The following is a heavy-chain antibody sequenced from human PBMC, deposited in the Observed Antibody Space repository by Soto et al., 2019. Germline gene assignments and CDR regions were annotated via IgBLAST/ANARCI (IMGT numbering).Heavy chain of an antibody. V-gene: IGHV1-69*01. D-gene: IGHD6-13*01. CDR2: IIPIFGTA. CDR3: ARDPAAAGTNIYAFDI. J-gene: IGHJ3*02. Sequence: SVKVSCKASGGTFISYAIIWVRQAPGQGLEWMGGIIPIFGTANYAQKFQGRVTITADESTSTAYMELSSLRSEDTAVYYRARDPAAAGTNIYAFDICGQRTMVTVSS. CDR1: GGTFISYA.